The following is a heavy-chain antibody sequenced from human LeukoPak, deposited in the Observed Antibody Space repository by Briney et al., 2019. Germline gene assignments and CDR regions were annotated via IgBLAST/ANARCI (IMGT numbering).Heavy chain of an antibody. V-gene: IGHV3-30*02. CDR1: GFTFSDYG. CDR3: AKDRDGGVTGIAY. J-gene: IGHJ4*02. Sequence: GGSLRLSCAVSGFTFSDYGMHWVRQAPGKGLEWVAVIWDDGSNKYYADSVKGRFTISRDNSKNTLYMQMNSLRAEDTAVYYCAKDRDGGVTGIAYWGQGTLVTASS. D-gene: IGHD2-21*02. CDR2: IWDDGSNK.